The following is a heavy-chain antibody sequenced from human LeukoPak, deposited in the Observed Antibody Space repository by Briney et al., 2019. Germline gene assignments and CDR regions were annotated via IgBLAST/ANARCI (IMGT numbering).Heavy chain of an antibody. CDR1: GFTFSSYA. J-gene: IGHJ4*02. CDR3: ARRYSYGSLDY. D-gene: IGHD5-18*01. V-gene: IGHV3-64*01. CDR2: ISSNGGST. Sequence: GGSLRLSCAASGFTFSSYAMHWVRQAPGKGLVYVSAISSNGGSTYYANSVKGRFTISRDNSKNTLYLQMGSLRAEDMAVYYCARRYSYGSLDYWGQGTLVTVSS.